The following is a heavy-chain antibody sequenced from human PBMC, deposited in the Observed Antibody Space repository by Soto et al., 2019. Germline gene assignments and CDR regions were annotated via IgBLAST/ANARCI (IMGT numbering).Heavy chain of an antibody. J-gene: IGHJ4*02. Sequence: GGSLRLSCTASGFTFGDYAMSWFRQAPGKGLEWVGFIRSKAYGGTTEYAASVNGGFTISRDDSKSIAYLQMNSLKTEDTSVYYCTRYLEFDCSGGSCYSSFYSIYWGQGTLVTVSS. V-gene: IGHV3-49*03. CDR2: IRSKAYGGTT. D-gene: IGHD2-15*01. CDR3: TRYLEFDCSGGSCYSSFYSIY. CDR1: GFTFGDYA.